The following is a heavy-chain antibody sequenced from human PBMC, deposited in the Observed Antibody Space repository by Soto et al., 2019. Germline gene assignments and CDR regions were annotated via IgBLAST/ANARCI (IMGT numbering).Heavy chain of an antibody. Sequence: ITLKESGPTLVKPTQTLTLTCSFSGFSLSADGVGVGWIRQPPGKALEWLALIYWDDDTRYRPSLKSRLTNPKDSSKNQGVLTMTNMDPVDTATYSGAHGYGGTSWPNDAFDVWGQGTVVTVSS. CDR1: GFSLSADGVG. CDR3: AHGYGGTSWPNDAFDV. CDR2: IYWDDDT. J-gene: IGHJ3*01. D-gene: IGHD2-2*01. V-gene: IGHV2-5*02.